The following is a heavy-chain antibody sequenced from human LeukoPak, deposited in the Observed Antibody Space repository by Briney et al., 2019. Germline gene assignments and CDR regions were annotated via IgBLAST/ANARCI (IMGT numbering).Heavy chain of an antibody. CDR3: ARDGCTTTTCFDY. CDR1: GFTFSSYS. D-gene: IGHD2-2*01. J-gene: IGHJ4*02. CDR2: IWYDGSNH. V-gene: IGHV3-33*08. Sequence: GGSLRLSCAASGFTFSSYSMCWVRQAPGKGLEWVAFIWYDGSNHYYADSVKGRFTISRDHSKNTVYLQMNSLRAEGTAVYYCARDGCTTTTCFDYWGQGTLVTVSS.